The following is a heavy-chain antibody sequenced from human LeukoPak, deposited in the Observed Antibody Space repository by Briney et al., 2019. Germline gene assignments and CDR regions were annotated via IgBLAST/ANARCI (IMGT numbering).Heavy chain of an antibody. D-gene: IGHD1-1*01. CDR1: GFTFANYA. CDR2: ISWNSGSI. J-gene: IGHJ4*02. V-gene: IGHV3-9*01. CDR3: AKGYRKDYDC. Sequence: SLRLSCAASGFTFANYAVHWVRQAPGKGLEWVSGISWNSGSIGYADSVKGRFTISRDDAKNSLYLQRNSLRAEYTALYYCAKGYRKDYDCWGQRTLVTVSS.